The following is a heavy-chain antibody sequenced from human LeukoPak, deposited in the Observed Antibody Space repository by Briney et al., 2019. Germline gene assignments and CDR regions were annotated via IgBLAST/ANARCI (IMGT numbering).Heavy chain of an antibody. Sequence: SETLSLTCAVYGDSFTSYYWSWIRQPPGKGLEWIGQVTHGGGTNYNPSLKSRVTISADTSKNQFSLKLSSVTAADTAVYYCARYYDSSGYYRRYHFDYWGQGTLVTVSS. CDR2: VTHGGGT. V-gene: IGHV4-34*01. J-gene: IGHJ4*02. CDR3: ARYYDSSGYYRRYHFDY. CDR1: GDSFTSYY. D-gene: IGHD3-22*01.